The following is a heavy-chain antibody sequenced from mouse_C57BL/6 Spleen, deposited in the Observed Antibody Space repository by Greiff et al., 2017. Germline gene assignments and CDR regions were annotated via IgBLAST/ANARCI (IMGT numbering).Heavy chain of an antibody. CDR2: IDPETGGT. Sequence: QVQLQQSGAELVRPGASVTLSCKASGYTFTDYEMHWVKQTPVHGLEWIGAIDPETGGTAYNQKFKGKAILTADKSSSTAYMELRSLTSEDSAVYSCTKIYYGNYRQDWGQGTTLTVSS. CDR1: GYTFTDYE. D-gene: IGHD2-1*01. J-gene: IGHJ2*01. CDR3: TKIYYGNYRQD. V-gene: IGHV1-15*01.